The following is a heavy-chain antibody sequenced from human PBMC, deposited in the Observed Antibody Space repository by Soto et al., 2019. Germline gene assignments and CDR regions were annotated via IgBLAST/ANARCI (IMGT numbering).Heavy chain of an antibody. J-gene: IGHJ4*02. CDR3: ARGVGSSPPRY. D-gene: IGHD3-9*01. Sequence: SETLSLTCTISGGSISVYYWSWIRQSPRQGLEWIGYVYDNGRPYYSPSLKSRVTISADTSKNQISLKLTSAPAAETAVYYCARGVGSSPPRYWGRGTLVTVSS. V-gene: IGHV4-59*01. CDR2: VYDNGRP. CDR1: GGSISVYY.